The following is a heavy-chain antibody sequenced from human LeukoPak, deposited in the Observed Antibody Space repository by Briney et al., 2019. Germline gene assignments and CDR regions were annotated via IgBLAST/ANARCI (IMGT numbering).Heavy chain of an antibody. V-gene: IGHV3-53*01. Sequence: GGSLRLSCAASGFTVRSNYMSWVRQAPGKGLEWVSVIYTGGDTYYADSVKGRFTISRDNSKNTLYLQMNSLRAEDTAVYYCAKDFYYYGSGSYHYYFDYWGQGTLVTVSS. CDR2: IYTGGDT. J-gene: IGHJ4*02. CDR3: AKDFYYYGSGSYHYYFDY. D-gene: IGHD3-10*01. CDR1: GFTVRSNY.